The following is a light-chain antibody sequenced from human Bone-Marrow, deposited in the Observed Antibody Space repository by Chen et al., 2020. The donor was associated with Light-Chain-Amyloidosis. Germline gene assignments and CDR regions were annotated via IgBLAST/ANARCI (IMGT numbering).Light chain of an antibody. J-gene: IGLJ2*01. CDR2: DVK. Sequence: QSALTQPASVSGSPGQSITISCTGTSSDVGAYNYVSWYQQHPGKAPKLMIYDVKNRPSGVSNRFSGSKSGNTASLTISGLQAEDEADYYCTSFTNTNAPVLFGGGTKVTVL. V-gene: IGLV2-14*01. CDR3: TSFTNTNAPVL. CDR1: SSDVGAYNY.